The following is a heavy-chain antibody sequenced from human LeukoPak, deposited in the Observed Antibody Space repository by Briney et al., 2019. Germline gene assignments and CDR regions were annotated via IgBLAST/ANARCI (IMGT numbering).Heavy chain of an antibody. J-gene: IGHJ3*01. Sequence: GASVKVSCKTSGYRFNVYDILWVRQAPGHGLDYVGWISTYTGRANYAQKFQGRVSMIADKSTSTAYLELTNLTSSDTGLYYCARADGTNSGTNAFDVWGLGTMVTVAS. D-gene: IGHD2-8*01. CDR3: ARADGTNSGTNAFDV. V-gene: IGHV1-18*01. CDR2: ISTYTGRA. CDR1: GYRFNVYD.